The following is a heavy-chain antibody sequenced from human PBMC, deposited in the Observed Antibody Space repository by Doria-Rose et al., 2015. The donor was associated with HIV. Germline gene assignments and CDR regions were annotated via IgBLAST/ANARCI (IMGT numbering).Heavy chain of an antibody. D-gene: IGHD1-1*01. Sequence: QVQLQQWGAGLVKPSETLSLTCAVFGGSFSGYYWSWIRQPPGKGLEWIGEINHSGINKYNTSLKSRVTISLDRSKDLCSVRLSAVTAADTAVYYCARGLLRGGWNDVDYYYGMDVWGQGTTVTVAS. CDR3: ARGLLRGGWNDVDYYYGMDV. J-gene: IGHJ6*02. V-gene: IGHV4-34*01. CDR1: GGSFSGYY. CDR2: INHSGIN.